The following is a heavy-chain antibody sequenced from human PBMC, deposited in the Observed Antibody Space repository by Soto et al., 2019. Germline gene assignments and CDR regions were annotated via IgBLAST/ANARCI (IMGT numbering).Heavy chain of an antibody. Sequence: SETLSLTCTVSGGSISSYDWSWIRQPPGKGLEWIGYIYCSGSTNYNPSLKSRVTISVDTSKNQFSLKLSSVAAADTGVYYCARGGGYCSRFFRCDAFDIWGQGTMVTVSS. CDR2: IYCSGST. CDR1: GGSISSYD. CDR3: ARGGGYCSRFFRCDAFDI. D-gene: IGHD2-15*01. V-gene: IGHV4-59*01. J-gene: IGHJ3*02.